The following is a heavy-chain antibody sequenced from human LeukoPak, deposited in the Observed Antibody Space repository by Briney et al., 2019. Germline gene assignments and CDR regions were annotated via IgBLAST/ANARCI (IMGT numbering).Heavy chain of an antibody. CDR3: ARDGYRPDAFDI. CDR2: IIPILGIA. CDR1: GYTFTGYY. D-gene: IGHD5-24*01. V-gene: IGHV1-69*04. Sequence: SVKVSCKASGYTFTGYYMHWVRQAPGQGLEWMGRIIPILGIANYAQKFQGRVTITADKSTSTAYMELSSLRSEDTAVYYCARDGYRPDAFDIWGQGTMVTVSS. J-gene: IGHJ3*02.